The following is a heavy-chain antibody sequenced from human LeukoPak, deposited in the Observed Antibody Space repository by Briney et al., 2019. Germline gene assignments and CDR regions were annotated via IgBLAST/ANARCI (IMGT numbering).Heavy chain of an antibody. Sequence: SETLSLTCAVYGGSFSGNYWSWIRQPPGKGLEWIGEINHSGSTNYSPSLKSRITISVDTSKNQFSLKLTSVTAADTAVYYCARARLGRMVRGADMDVWGKGTTVTISS. CDR2: INHSGST. CDR3: ARARLGRMVRGADMDV. CDR1: GGSFSGNY. J-gene: IGHJ6*03. V-gene: IGHV4-34*01. D-gene: IGHD3-10*01.